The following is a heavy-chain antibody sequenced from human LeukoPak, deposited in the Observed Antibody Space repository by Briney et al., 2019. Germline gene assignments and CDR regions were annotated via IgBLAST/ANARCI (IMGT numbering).Heavy chain of an antibody. CDR1: GGTFSSYA. D-gene: IGHD3-22*01. V-gene: IGHV1-69*04. J-gene: IGHJ4*02. Sequence: ASVKVSCKASGGTFSSYAISWVRQAPGQGLEWMGRIIPILGIANYAQKSQGRVMITADKSTSTAYMELSSLRSEDTAVYYCARDANYDSSYYFDYWGQGTLVTVSS. CDR2: IIPILGIA. CDR3: ARDANYDSSYYFDY.